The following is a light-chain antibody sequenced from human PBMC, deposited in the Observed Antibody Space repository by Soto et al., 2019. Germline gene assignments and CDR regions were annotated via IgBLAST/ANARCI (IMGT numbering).Light chain of an antibody. CDR2: KAS. V-gene: IGKV1-5*03. CDR3: QQLNTSPFT. Sequence: DIQMTQSPSTLSGSVGDRVTITCRASQTISSWLAWYQQKPGKAPKLLIYKASTLKSGVPSRFSGSGSGTEFTLTISGLLPEDFATYHCQQLNTSPFTFGQGTRLEIK. CDR1: QTISSW. J-gene: IGKJ5*01.